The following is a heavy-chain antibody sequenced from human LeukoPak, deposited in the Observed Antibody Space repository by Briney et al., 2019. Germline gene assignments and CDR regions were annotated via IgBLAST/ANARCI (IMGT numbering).Heavy chain of an antibody. CDR3: ARGGYGHGFDI. CDR1: GFTFSSYW. D-gene: IGHD5-12*01. J-gene: IGHJ3*02. V-gene: IGHV3-74*01. CDR2: VNSDGSDT. Sequence: GGSLRLSCAASGFTFSSYWMHWVRQAPGKGLVWVSRVNSDGSDTIYADSVKGRCTISRDNAENTVFLQMNSLRVEDTAVYYCARGGYGHGFDIWGQGTMVTVSS.